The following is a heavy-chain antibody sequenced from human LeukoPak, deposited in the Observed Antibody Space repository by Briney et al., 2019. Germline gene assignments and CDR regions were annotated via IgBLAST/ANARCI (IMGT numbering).Heavy chain of an antibody. CDR3: ARDRYGGNSVGY. D-gene: IGHD2-21*02. Sequence: SVKVSCKASGYTFTSYGISWVRQAPGQGLEWMGRIIPILGIANYAQKFQGRVTITADKSTSTAYMELSSLRSEDTAVYYCARDRYGGNSVGYWGQGTLVTVSS. V-gene: IGHV1-69*04. J-gene: IGHJ4*02. CDR2: IIPILGIA. CDR1: GYTFTSYG.